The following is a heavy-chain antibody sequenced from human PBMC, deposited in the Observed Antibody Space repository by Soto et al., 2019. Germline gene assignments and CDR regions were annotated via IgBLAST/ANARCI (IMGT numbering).Heavy chain of an antibody. CDR1: GGSISSYY. CDR2: IYYSGST. D-gene: IGHD6-19*01. CDR3: ARGGGIAVAGTIDY. Sequence: PSETLSLTCTVSGGSISSYYWSWIRQPPGKGLEWIGYIYYSGSTNYNPSLKSRVTISVDTSKNQFSLKLSSVTAADTAVYYCARGGGIAVAGTIDYWGQGTLVTVSS. V-gene: IGHV4-59*01. J-gene: IGHJ4*02.